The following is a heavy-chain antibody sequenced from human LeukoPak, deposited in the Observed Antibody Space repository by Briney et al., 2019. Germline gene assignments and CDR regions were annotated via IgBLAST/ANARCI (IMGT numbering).Heavy chain of an antibody. V-gene: IGHV3-23*01. J-gene: IGHJ4*02. CDR2: ISGSGGST. Sequence: PSETLSLTCAVSGASIASHSWWSWVRQAPGKGLEWVSAISGSGGSTYYADSVKGRFTISRDNSKNTLYLQMNSLRAEDTAVYYCAKDSAMLWGQGTLVTVSS. CDR1: GASIASHS. D-gene: IGHD3-10*02. CDR3: AKDSAML.